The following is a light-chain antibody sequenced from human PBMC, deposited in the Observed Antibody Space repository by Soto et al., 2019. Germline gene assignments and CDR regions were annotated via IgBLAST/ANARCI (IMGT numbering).Light chain of an antibody. CDR1: SSDVGGYIY. J-gene: IGLJ1*01. V-gene: IGLV2-14*03. CDR2: DVS. CDR3: SSYTTSNTRQIV. Sequence: QSVLTQPAAGSGSPGQSITISCTGTSSDVGGYIYVSWYQHHPGKAPKLIIYDVSNRPSGVSIRFSGSKSDNTASLTISGLQPEDEADYHCSSYTTSNTRQIVFGTGTKVTVL.